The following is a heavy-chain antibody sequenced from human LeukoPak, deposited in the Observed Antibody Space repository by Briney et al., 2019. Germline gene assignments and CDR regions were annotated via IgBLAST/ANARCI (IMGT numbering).Heavy chain of an antibody. CDR1: GFTVSSNY. Sequence: GGSLRLSCAASGFTVSSNYMSWVRQAPGKGLEWVSVIYSGGSTYYTDSVKGRFTISRDNSKNTLYLQMNSLRAEDTAVYYCARGSSWYYGMDVWGQGTTVTVSS. J-gene: IGHJ6*02. CDR3: ARGSSWYYGMDV. D-gene: IGHD6-13*01. V-gene: IGHV3-66*01. CDR2: IYSGGST.